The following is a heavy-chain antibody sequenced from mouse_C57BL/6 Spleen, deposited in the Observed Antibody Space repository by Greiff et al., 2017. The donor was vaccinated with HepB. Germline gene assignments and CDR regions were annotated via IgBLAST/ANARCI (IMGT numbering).Heavy chain of an antibody. Sequence: QVQLQQSGAELMKPGASLKLSCKATGYTFTGYWIEWVQQRPGHGLEWIGGIVPGSGSTNYNETFKVKATFTADTASSTAYMQLSSLTTEDSAIYYCARRPYSNYEGYFDYWGQGTTLTVAS. V-gene: IGHV1-9*01. D-gene: IGHD2-5*01. CDR2: IVPGSGST. CDR1: GYTFTGYW. J-gene: IGHJ2*01. CDR3: ARRPYSNYEGYFDY.